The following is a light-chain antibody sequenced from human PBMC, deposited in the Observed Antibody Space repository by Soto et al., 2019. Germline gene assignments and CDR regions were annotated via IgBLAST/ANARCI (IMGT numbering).Light chain of an antibody. J-gene: IGLJ1*01. CDR3: QSYDSSLSGSEV. CDR2: GNT. V-gene: IGLV1-40*01. Sequence: QSVLTQPPSVSGAPGQRVTISCTGSSSNIGTGYDVHWFQQIPGTAPKVLIYGNTIRPSGVPDRFSGSKSGTSASLAITGLQAEDEADYYCQSYDSSLSGSEVFGTGTKLTVL. CDR1: SSNIGTGYD.